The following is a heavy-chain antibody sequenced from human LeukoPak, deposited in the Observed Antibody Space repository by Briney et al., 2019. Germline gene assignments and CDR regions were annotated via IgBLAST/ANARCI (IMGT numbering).Heavy chain of an antibody. CDR2: FDPEDGET. J-gene: IGHJ5*02. CDR3: ATGRQNWFDP. CDR1: GYTLTEQS. Sequence: ASVKVSCKVSGYTLTEQSMHWVRQAPGKGLEWMGGFDPEDGETIYAQKFQGRVTMTEDTSTDTAYIEMSSQRAQDTAVYYCATGRQNWFDPWGQGTLVTVSS. V-gene: IGHV1-24*01.